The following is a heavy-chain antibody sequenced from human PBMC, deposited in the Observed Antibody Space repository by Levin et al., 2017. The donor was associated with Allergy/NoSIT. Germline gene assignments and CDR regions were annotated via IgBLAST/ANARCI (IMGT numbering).Heavy chain of an antibody. CDR2: ISGSGGST. CDR3: AKLTGITGTTSRGYFDY. Sequence: LSLTCAASGFTFSSYVMTWVRQAPGKGLECVSTISGSGGSTSYADSVKGRFTISRDNSKNTLYLQMNGLRAEDTAVYYCAKLTGITGTTSRGYFDYWGQGTLVTVSS. J-gene: IGHJ4*02. D-gene: IGHD1-20*01. CDR1: GFTFSSYV. V-gene: IGHV3-23*01.